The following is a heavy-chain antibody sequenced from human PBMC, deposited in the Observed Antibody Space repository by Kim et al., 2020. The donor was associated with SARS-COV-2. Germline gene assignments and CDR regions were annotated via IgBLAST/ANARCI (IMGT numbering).Heavy chain of an antibody. V-gene: IGHV3-11*06. Sequence: GGSLRLSCAASGFSFSDYYMTWIRQAPGQGLEWISDISSSGHTSYADSVKGRFTISRDSATKSLYLQMISLRAEDTAVYYCARDRDGYHSFDFWGQGTLDTVSS. CDR2: ISSSGHT. CDR3: ARDRDGYHSFDF. J-gene: IGHJ4*02. CDR1: GFSFSDYY. D-gene: IGHD5-12*01.